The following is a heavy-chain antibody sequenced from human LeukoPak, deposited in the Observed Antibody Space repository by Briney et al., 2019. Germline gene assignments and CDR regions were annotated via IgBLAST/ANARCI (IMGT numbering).Heavy chain of an antibody. D-gene: IGHD1-14*01. CDR3: ARESKPYLRNRNWFDP. J-gene: IGHJ5*02. CDR2: INHSGST. Sequence: SETLSLTCAVYGVSFSGYYWSWIRQPPGKGLEWIGEINHSGSTNYNPSLKSRVTISVDTSKNQFSLKLSSVTAADTAVYYCARESKPYLRNRNWFDPWGQGTLVTVSS. CDR1: GVSFSGYY. V-gene: IGHV4-34*01.